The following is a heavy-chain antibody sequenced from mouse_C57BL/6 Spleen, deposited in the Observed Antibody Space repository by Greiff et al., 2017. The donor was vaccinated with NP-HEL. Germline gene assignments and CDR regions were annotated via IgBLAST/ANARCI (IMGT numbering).Heavy chain of an antibody. CDR1: GFTFTDYY. J-gene: IGHJ2*01. CDR3: ASYTNGDYFDY. V-gene: IGHV7-3*01. Sequence: EVQGVESGGGLVQPGGSLSLSCAASGFTFTDYYMSWVRQPPGKALEWLGFIGNKANGYTTEYSASVKGRFTISRDTSQSILYLQMLALRAEDRATYYCASYTNGDYFDYWGQGTTLTVSS. CDR2: IGNKANGYTT.